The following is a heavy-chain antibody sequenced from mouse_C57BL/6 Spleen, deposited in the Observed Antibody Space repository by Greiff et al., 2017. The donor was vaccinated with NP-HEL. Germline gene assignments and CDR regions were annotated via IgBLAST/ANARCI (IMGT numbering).Heavy chain of an antibody. V-gene: IGHV5-6*01. D-gene: IGHD2-1*01. CDR1: GFTFSSYG. Sequence: EVQVVESGGDLVKPGGSLKLSCAASGFTFSSYGMSWVRQTPDKRLEWVATISSGGSYTYYPDSVKGRFTISRDNAKNTLYLQMSSLKSEDTAMYYWARHGRGNYYFDYWGQGTTLTVSS. J-gene: IGHJ2*01. CDR3: ARHGRGNYYFDY. CDR2: ISSGGSYT.